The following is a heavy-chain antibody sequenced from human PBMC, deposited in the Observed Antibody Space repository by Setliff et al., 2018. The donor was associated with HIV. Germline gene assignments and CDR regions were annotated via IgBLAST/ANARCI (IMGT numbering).Heavy chain of an antibody. CDR1: GYSISSGYY. CDR3: ARFEVTTVTTRDY. Sequence: KTSETLSLTCTVSGYSISSGYYWGWMRQPPGKGLEWIGGIDHSGSTYYNPSLNSRVTISLDTSRNQFSLKLRSVTAADTAVYDCARFEVTTVTTRDYWGQGTLVTVSS. V-gene: IGHV4-38-2*02. D-gene: IGHD4-17*01. CDR2: IDHSGST. J-gene: IGHJ4*02.